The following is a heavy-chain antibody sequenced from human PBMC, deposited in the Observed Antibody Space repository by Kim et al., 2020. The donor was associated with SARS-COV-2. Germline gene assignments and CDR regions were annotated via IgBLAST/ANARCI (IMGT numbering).Heavy chain of an antibody. CDR2: IKKDGSEK. CDR1: GFTFYTYW. J-gene: IGHJ4*02. Sequence: GGSLRLSCAASGFTFYTYWMTWVRQAPGKGLEWVANIKKDGSEKYYVDSVKGRFTISRDNAKNSLYLQMNSLRVEDTAVYHCARVRNGHWSGADYWGQGTLVTVSS. CDR3: ARVRNGHWSGADY. V-gene: IGHV3-7*01. D-gene: IGHD7-27*01.